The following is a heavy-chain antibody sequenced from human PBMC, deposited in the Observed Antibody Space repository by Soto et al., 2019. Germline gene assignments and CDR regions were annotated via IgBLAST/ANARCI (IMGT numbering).Heavy chain of an antibody. Sequence: ASVKVSCKASGYTFTSYGIHWVRQAPGQRLEWMGWINPGNGNTKYSQQFQGRVIIDRDTSASTAYMELSSLRSEDTAVYYCARGGYFDSSNYLAYWGLGTLVTVSS. J-gene: IGHJ4*02. CDR1: GYTFTSYG. CDR3: ARGGYFDSSNYLAY. CDR2: INPGNGNT. D-gene: IGHD3-22*01. V-gene: IGHV1-3*01.